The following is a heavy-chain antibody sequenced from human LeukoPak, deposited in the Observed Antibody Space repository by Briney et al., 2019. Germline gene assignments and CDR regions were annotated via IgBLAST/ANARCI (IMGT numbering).Heavy chain of an antibody. CDR3: ARGSGSSGYYHTDY. D-gene: IGHD3-22*01. CDR1: VYTFTLYY. Sequence: ASVKVSCKPSVYTFTLYYMHWVRQAPGQGLEWMGWMNPNSGGTNYAQRFQGRVSMTTDTSISTAYMELSRLRSDDTAVYYCARGSGSSGYYHTDYWGQGTLVTVSS. J-gene: IGHJ4*02. V-gene: IGHV1-2*02. CDR2: MNPNSGGT.